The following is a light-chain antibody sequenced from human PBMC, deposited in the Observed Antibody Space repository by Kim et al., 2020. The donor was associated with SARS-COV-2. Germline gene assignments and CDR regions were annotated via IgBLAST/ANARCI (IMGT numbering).Light chain of an antibody. V-gene: IGKV1-5*01. J-gene: IGKJ1*01. CDR2: DAS. CDR1: QSIHKW. CDR3: QQYNTSLRT. Sequence: ASVGGRVTITCRASQSIHKWLAWYQQKPGAAPKLLIYDASDLEDGVPSRFNGNGSGTEFSLTIGSLQPDDFATYYCQQYNTSLRTFGQGTKVDIK.